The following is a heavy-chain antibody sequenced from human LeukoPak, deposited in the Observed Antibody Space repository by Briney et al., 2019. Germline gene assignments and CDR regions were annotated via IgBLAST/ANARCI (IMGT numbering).Heavy chain of an antibody. J-gene: IGHJ1*01. CDR2: IYYSGRT. CDR3: ARRRYYDGSGYLE. D-gene: IGHD3-22*01. V-gene: IGHV4-39*01. CDR1: GDSTSRSDSY. Sequence: TASETLSLTCSVSGDSTSRSDSYWDWIRQPPGKGLEWIGTIYYSGRTYYSPSLNSRVTMSVDTSSNQFSLNLRSVTAADTAVYYCARRRYYDGSGYLEWGQGTLLSVSS.